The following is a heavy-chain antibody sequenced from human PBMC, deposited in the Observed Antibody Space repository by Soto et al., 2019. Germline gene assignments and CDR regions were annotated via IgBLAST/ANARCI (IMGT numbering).Heavy chain of an antibody. Sequence: PCGSLGLSCAASGFTLNGYEMNWARQTTGRGFEWVSYISHTSSAIYYADSVRGRFTISRDNAKSTVSLQLNSLRAEDTAVYFCARGGESGSWPHNYYYYDYWGQGTQVTVSS. J-gene: IGHJ4*02. CDR3: ARGGESGSWPHNYYYYDY. CDR2: ISHTSSAI. CDR1: GFTLNGYE. V-gene: IGHV3-48*03. D-gene: IGHD1-26*01.